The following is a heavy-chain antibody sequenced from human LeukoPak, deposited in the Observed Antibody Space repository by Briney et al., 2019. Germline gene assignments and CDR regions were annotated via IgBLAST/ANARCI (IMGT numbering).Heavy chain of an antibody. CDR1: GFTFSSYA. V-gene: IGHV3-23*01. Sequence: GGSLRLSCAASGFTFSSYAMSWVRQAPGKGLEWVSAISGSGGSTYYADSVKGRFTISRDNAKNTLYLQMNSLRAEDTAVYYCAKPFSSGWYNGGHNWFDPWGQGTLVTVSS. CDR3: AKPFSSGWYNGGHNWFDP. CDR2: ISGSGGST. J-gene: IGHJ5*02. D-gene: IGHD6-19*01.